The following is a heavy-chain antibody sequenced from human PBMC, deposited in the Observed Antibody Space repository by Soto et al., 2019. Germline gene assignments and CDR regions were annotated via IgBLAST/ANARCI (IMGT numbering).Heavy chain of an antibody. J-gene: IGHJ3*02. CDR2: IYYSGST. CDR3: ARDRSTGAFDI. D-gene: IGHD3-10*01. V-gene: IGHV4-59*01. Sequence: SETLSLTCTVSGGSISSYYWSWIRQPPGKGLEWIGYIYYSGSTNYNPSLKSRVTISVDTSKNQFSLKLSSVTAADTAVYYCARDRSTGAFDIWGQGTMVTVSS. CDR1: GGSISSYY.